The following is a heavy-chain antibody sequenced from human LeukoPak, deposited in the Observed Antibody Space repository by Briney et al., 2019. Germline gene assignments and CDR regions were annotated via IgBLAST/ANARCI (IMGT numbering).Heavy chain of an antibody. CDR2: IYYSGIT. Sequence: SETLSLTCTVSGGSISNYYWNCIRQPPGKGLEWIGYIYYSGITNYNPSLKSRVTISVDTSKNQFSLKLSSVTAADTAVYYCANSIDFDYGDYYFDYWGQGALVTISS. J-gene: IGHJ4*02. CDR3: ANSIDFDYGDYYFDY. D-gene: IGHD4-17*01. CDR1: GGSISNYY. V-gene: IGHV4-59*08.